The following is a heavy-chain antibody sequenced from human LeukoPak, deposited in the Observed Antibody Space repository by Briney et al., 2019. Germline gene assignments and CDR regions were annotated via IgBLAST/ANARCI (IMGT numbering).Heavy chain of an antibody. J-gene: IGHJ6*03. CDR1: EFSLGSNY. CDR3: ARWGITMVRGADYYYYMDV. V-gene: IGHV3-74*01. Sequence: GGSLRLSCAASEFSLGSNYMTWVRQAPGKGLVWVSRMNSDGSSTSYADSVKGRFTISRDHAKNTLYLQMNSLRAEDTAVYYCARWGITMVRGADYYYYMDVWGKGTTVTISS. CDR2: MNSDGSST. D-gene: IGHD3-10*01.